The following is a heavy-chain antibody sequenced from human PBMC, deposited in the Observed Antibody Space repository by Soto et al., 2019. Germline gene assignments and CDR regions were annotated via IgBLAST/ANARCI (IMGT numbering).Heavy chain of an antibody. Sequence: SETLSITCTVSGGSISSGGYYWSWIRQHPGKGLEWIGYIYYSGSTNYNPSLESRVTMSVDTSKNQFSLKLSSVTAADTAVYYCARGAVQLWLYDYWGQGTLVTAPQ. CDR1: GGSISSGGYY. CDR2: IYYSGST. J-gene: IGHJ4*02. V-gene: IGHV4-61*08. CDR3: ARGAVQLWLYDY. D-gene: IGHD5-18*01.